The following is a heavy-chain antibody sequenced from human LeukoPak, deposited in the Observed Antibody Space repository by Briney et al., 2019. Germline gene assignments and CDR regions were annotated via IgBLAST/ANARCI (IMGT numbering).Heavy chain of an antibody. CDR2: IYPDDSDT. D-gene: IGHD7-27*01. Sequence: GESLKIPCKGSGYSFTNYWIAWVRQMPGKGLEWMGIIYPDDSDTRYSPSFQGQVTISADKSISTAYLQWSSLKASDTAMYYCARRYLLTGDRSFDYWGQGTLVTVSS. CDR3: ARRYLLTGDRSFDY. CDR1: GYSFTNYW. J-gene: IGHJ4*02. V-gene: IGHV5-51*01.